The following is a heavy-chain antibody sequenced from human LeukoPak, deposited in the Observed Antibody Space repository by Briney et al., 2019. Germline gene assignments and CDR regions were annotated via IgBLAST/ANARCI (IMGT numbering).Heavy chain of an antibody. CDR2: IDWDDAK. Sequence: SGPALVKPTQTLTLTCTFSGFSLSTSGMCVTWIRQPPGKALEWLARIDWDDAKYYSTSLKTRLTISKDTPKNQVVLTMTNMDPVDTATYYCARRLAAAGEHFDYWGQGTLVTVSS. D-gene: IGHD6-13*01. V-gene: IGHV2-70*11. CDR1: GFSLSTSGMC. CDR3: ARRLAAAGEHFDY. J-gene: IGHJ4*02.